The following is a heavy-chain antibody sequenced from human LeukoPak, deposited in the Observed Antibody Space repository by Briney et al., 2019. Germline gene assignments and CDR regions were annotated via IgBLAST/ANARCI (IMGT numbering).Heavy chain of an antibody. Sequence: GGSLRLSCAASGFTFSSYWMSWVRQAPGKGLEWVANIKQDGSEKYYVDSVKGRFTISRDNAKNSLYLQMNSLRAEYTAVYYCARVNSGYDRRFDYWGQGTLVTVSS. CDR1: GFTFSSYW. V-gene: IGHV3-7*01. CDR3: ARVNSGYDRRFDY. J-gene: IGHJ4*02. D-gene: IGHD5-12*01. CDR2: IKQDGSEK.